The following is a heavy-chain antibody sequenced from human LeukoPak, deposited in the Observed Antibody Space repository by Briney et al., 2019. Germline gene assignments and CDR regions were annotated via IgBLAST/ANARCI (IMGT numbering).Heavy chain of an antibody. V-gene: IGHV3-33*01. Sequence: GRSLRLSCAASGFTFSSCGMHWVRQAPGKGLEWVAVIWYDGSNKYYADSVKGRFTISRDNSKNTLYLQMNSLRAEDTAVYYCARDSSSSFDYWGQGTLVTVSS. CDR3: ARDSSSSFDY. J-gene: IGHJ4*02. CDR1: GFTFSSCG. D-gene: IGHD6-6*01. CDR2: IWYDGSNK.